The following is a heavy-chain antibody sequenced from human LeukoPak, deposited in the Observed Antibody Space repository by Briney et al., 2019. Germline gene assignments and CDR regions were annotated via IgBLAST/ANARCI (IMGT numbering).Heavy chain of an antibody. Sequence: GESLKISCQGFGYSFTSYWIGWVRQMPGKGMEWMGVIYPGDSRIRYNPSFQGQVTISVDKAISAAYLQWVSLKASDTAMYYCACRDLTSTWSFPWGQGTLVTVSS. CDR3: ACRDLTSTWSFP. D-gene: IGHD6-13*01. CDR1: GYSFTSYW. J-gene: IGHJ5*02. CDR2: IYPGDSRI. V-gene: IGHV5-51*01.